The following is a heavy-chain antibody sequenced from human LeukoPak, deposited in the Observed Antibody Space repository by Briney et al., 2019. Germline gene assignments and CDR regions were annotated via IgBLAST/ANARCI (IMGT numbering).Heavy chain of an antibody. D-gene: IGHD1-26*01. V-gene: IGHV4-34*01. J-gene: IGHJ3*02. Sequence: SETLSLTCAVYGGSFSGYYWSWIRQPPGKGLEWIGEINHSGSTNYNPSLKSRVTISVDTFKNQFSLKLSSVTAADTAVYYCARGSRSGSYSRRAFDIWGQGTMVTVSS. CDR2: INHSGST. CDR1: GGSFSGYY. CDR3: ARGSRSGSYSRRAFDI.